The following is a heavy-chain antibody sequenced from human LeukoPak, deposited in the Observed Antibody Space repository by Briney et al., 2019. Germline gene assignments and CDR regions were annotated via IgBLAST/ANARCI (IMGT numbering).Heavy chain of an antibody. V-gene: IGHV3-20*04. CDR1: GFTFSTYG. D-gene: IGHD3-22*01. Sequence: GGSLRLSCAASGFTFSTYGMHWVRQAPGKELEWVSGINWNGDSTDYADSVKGRFTISRDTAKNSLYLQMNSLRADDTALYYCARDLRVVITGSFDSWGQGTLVTVSS. CDR3: ARDLRVVITGSFDS. CDR2: INWNGDST. J-gene: IGHJ4*02.